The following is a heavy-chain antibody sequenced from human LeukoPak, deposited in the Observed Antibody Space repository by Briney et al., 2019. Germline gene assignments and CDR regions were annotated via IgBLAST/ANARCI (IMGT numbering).Heavy chain of an antibody. CDR3: ARGDASGWSY. CDR1: GFTFSGYS. CDR2: ISGSGSII. D-gene: IGHD6-19*01. J-gene: IGHJ4*02. V-gene: IGHV3-48*02. Sequence: GGSLRLSCAASGFTFSGYSMNWVRQAPGKGLAWLSYISGSGSIIYYAGSVRGRFTISRDNAKNSLYLQMNSLRDEDTAVYYCARGDASGWSYWGQGTLVTVSS.